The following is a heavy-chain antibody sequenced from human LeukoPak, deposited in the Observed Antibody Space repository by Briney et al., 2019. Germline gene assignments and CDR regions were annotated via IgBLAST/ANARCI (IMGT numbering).Heavy chain of an antibody. D-gene: IGHD4-11*01. Sequence: ASVKVSCKASGGTFSSYAISWVRQAPGQGLEWMGGIIPIFGTANYAQKFQGRVTITTDESTSTAYMELSSLRSEDTAVYYCARDHSNYPNYYYYMDVWGKGTTVTVSS. CDR3: ARDHSNYPNYYYYMDV. CDR2: IIPIFGTA. CDR1: GGTFSSYA. J-gene: IGHJ6*03. V-gene: IGHV1-69*05.